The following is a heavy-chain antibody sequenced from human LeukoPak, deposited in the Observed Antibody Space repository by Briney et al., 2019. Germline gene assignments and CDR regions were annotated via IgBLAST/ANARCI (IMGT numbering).Heavy chain of an antibody. D-gene: IGHD5-12*01. V-gene: IGHV3-30*16. CDR1: GYTFTSYY. CDR2: ISYDGSDK. CDR3: AKVKWLPLVINYFDY. Sequence: SCKASGYTFTSYYMHWVRQAPGQGLEWVAVISYDGSDKYYADSVRGRFTISRDNSKNTLYLQMNSLRAEDTAVYYCAKVKWLPLVINYFDYWGQGTLVTVSS. J-gene: IGHJ4*02.